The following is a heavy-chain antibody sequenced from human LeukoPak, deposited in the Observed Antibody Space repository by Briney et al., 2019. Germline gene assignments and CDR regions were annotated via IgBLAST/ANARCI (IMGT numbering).Heavy chain of an antibody. V-gene: IGHV4-59*01. J-gene: IGHJ4*02. Sequence: PSEALSLTCTVSGGSISSYCWSWIRQPPGKGLEWIGYIYYSGSTNYNPSLKSRVTISVDTSKNQFSLKLSSVTAADTAVYYCARDRLAALDYWGQGTLVTVSS. CDR2: IYYSGST. D-gene: IGHD2-15*01. CDR1: GGSISSYC. CDR3: ARDRLAALDY.